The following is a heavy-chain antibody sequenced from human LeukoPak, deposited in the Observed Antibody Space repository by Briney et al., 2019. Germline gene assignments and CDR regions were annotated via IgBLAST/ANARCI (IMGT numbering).Heavy chain of an antibody. V-gene: IGHV4-61*02. Sequence: PSETLPLTCTVSGGSISSGSYYWSWIRQPAGKGLEWIGRIYTSGSTNYNPSLKSRVTISVDTSKNQFSLKLSSVTAADTAVYYCAAQTLARDAFDIWGQGTMVTVSS. CDR2: IYTSGST. J-gene: IGHJ3*02. CDR3: AAQTLARDAFDI. CDR1: GGSISSGSYY.